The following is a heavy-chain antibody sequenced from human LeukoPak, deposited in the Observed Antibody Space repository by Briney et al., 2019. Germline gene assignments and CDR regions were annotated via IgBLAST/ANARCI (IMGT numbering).Heavy chain of an antibody. CDR2: IYTSGST. D-gene: IGHD2-15*01. V-gene: IGHV4-59*10. CDR3: ARVAVGKGYPFDY. CDR1: GGSFSGYY. Sequence: SETLSLTCAVYGGSFSGYYWSWIRQPAGKGLEWIGRIYTSGSTNYNPSLKSRVTMSVDTSKNQFSLKLSSVTAADTAVYYCARVAVGKGYPFDYWGQGTLVTVSS. J-gene: IGHJ4*02.